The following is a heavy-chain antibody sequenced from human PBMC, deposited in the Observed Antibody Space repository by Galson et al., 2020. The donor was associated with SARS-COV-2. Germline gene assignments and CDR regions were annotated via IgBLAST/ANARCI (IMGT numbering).Heavy chain of an antibody. CDR2: IFYRGST. CDR1: GGSVSGYY. J-gene: IGHJ1*01. CDR3: ARASSVAAPGRYFQH. D-gene: IGHD6-13*01. Sequence: KTSETLSLTCTVSGGSVSGYYWSWIRQPPGKGLEWIGYIFYRGSTNYNPSLKSRVTISIDTSKNQFSLKLSSVTAADTAVYYCARASSVAAPGRYFQHWGQGTLVTVSS. V-gene: IGHV4-59*02.